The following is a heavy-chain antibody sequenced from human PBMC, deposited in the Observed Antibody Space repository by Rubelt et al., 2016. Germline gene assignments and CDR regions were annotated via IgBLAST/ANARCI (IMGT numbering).Heavy chain of an antibody. CDR3: GRGNSWYPL. D-gene: IGHD6-13*01. CDR2: IDPSDVYI. V-gene: IGHV5-10-1*03. J-gene: IGHJ4*02. Sequence: EVQLVQSGAEVKKPGESLRISCKGSGYNFTTYWISWVRQTPGKGLEWMGRIDPSDVYINYSPSFHGHVTISADKSIRTAYLQWSSLKASDTAMYYCGRGNSWYPLWGQGTLVTVSS. CDR1: GYNFTTYW.